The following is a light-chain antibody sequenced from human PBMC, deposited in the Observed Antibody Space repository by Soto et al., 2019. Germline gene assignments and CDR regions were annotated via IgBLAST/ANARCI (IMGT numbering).Light chain of an antibody. Sequence: DIQMTQSPCTLSASXGDSVXITFRASQSISSWLAWYQQKPGKAPXXLIYKASSLESGVPSRFSGSGSGTEFTLTISSLQPDDFATYYCQQYNSYLTFGQGTKV. J-gene: IGKJ1*01. CDR1: QSISSW. V-gene: IGKV1-5*03. CDR3: QQYNSYLT. CDR2: KAS.